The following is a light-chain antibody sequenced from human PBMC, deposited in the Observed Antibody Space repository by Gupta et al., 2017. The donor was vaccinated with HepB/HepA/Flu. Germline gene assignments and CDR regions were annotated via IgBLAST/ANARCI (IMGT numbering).Light chain of an antibody. CDR1: QSVLYSSINKNY. CDR3: QQYYSTPFT. J-gene: IGKJ4*01. V-gene: IGKV4-1*01. CDR2: WAS. Sequence: SVMTQSPDSLSVSRGEGATINCKSSQSVLYSSINKNYLAWYQQKPGQPPKLLIYWASTRESGVPDRFSGSGSGTDFTLTISSLQAEDVAVYYCQQYYSTPFTFGRGTKVEIK.